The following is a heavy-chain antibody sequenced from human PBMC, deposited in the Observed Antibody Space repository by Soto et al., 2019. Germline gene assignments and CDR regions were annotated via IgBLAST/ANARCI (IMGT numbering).Heavy chain of an antibody. Sequence: QVQLVQSGAEVKKPGASVKVSCKASGYTFISYDIHWVRQATGQGLEWMGWMNHKSGKTGYEQKFQGRVTMTRNAAVSTAYMELSSLRSEDTAVYYCARVADYVWGSYSTNAPRDYWGQGTLVTVSS. CDR2: MNHKSGKT. V-gene: IGHV1-8*01. CDR3: ARVADYVWGSYSTNAPRDY. D-gene: IGHD3-16*01. CDR1: GYTFISYD. J-gene: IGHJ4*02.